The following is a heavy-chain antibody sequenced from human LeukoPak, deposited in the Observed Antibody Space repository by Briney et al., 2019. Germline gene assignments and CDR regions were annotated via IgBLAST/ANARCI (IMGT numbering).Heavy chain of an antibody. CDR3: ARDYAAIYSGYDFDAFDI. CDR1: GFTFSSYA. J-gene: IGHJ3*02. V-gene: IGHV3-30*04. Sequence: GGSLRLSCAASGFTFSSYAMHWVRQAPGKGLEWVAVISYDGSNKYYADSVKGRFTISRDNAKNSLYLQMNSLRAEDTAVYYCARDYAAIYSGYDFDAFDIWGQGTMVTVSS. CDR2: ISYDGSNK. D-gene: IGHD5-12*01.